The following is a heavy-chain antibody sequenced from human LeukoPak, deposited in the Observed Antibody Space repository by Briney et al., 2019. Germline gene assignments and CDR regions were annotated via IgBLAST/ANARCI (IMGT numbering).Heavy chain of an antibody. J-gene: IGHJ4*02. CDR1: GYTFTAYY. V-gene: IGHV1-2*02. D-gene: IGHD7-27*01. CDR3: ARLAFPANWGPFDY. CDR2: IDTNSGGA. Sequence: ASVKVSCKASGYTFTAYYMHWVRQAPGQGLEWMGWIDTNSGGAKYAQKFQSRVTITRDTSIGTAYTELSSLISDDPAVYYCARLAFPANWGPFDYWGQGPLVTVSS.